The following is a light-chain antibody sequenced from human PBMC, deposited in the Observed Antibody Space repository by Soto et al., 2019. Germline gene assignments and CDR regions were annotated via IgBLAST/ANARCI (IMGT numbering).Light chain of an antibody. V-gene: IGLV2-14*01. J-gene: IGLJ1*01. CDR3: NSYASGNARV. Sequence: QSALTQPASVSGSPGQSITISCTGTNTDVGGYDRVSWYQHHPGKAPKMLISEVSNRPSGVSNRFSGSKSGNTASLTISGLQAEDEADYYCNSYASGNARVFGTGTKLTVL. CDR2: EVS. CDR1: NTDVGGYDR.